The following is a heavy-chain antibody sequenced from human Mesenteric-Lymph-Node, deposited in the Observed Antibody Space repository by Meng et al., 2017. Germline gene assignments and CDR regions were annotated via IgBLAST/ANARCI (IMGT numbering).Heavy chain of an antibody. CDR1: GCTFTSYG. D-gene: IGHD3-22*01. Sequence: ASVKVSCKASGCTFTSYGFSWVRQAPGQGLEWMGWISAYNGNTNYAQKLQGRVTMTTDTPTSTAYMELRSLRSDDTAVYYCAREPKTETYYYDGSGYYYGWFDPWGQGTLVTVSS. J-gene: IGHJ5*02. CDR3: AREPKTETYYYDGSGYYYGWFDP. CDR2: ISAYNGNT. V-gene: IGHV1-18*01.